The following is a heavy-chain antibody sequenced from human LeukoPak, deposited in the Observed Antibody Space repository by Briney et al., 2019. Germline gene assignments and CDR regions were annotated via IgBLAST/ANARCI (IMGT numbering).Heavy chain of an antibody. J-gene: IGHJ6*02. CDR2: IYYSGST. CDR1: GGSISSGGYY. V-gene: IGHV4-31*03. Sequence: TLSLTCTVSGGSISSGGYYWSWIRQHPGKGLEWIGYIYYSGSTYYNPSLKSRVTISVDTSKNQFSLKLSSVTAADTAVYYCARDVYDFWSGYRYGMDVWGQGTTVTVSS. CDR3: ARDVYDFWSGYRYGMDV. D-gene: IGHD3-3*01.